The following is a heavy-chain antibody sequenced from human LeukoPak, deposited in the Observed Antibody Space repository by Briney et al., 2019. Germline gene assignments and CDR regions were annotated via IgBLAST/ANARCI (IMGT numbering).Heavy chain of an antibody. CDR2: ISGTGRTT. Sequence: GGSLRLSCAASGFTFSSYAMTWVRQAPGKGLEWVSSISGTGRTTYYADSVRGRFTISRDNSKNTLSLQMNSLRAEDTAVYYCAKDPNYYGSGTFDYWGQGTLVTVSS. J-gene: IGHJ4*02. CDR1: GFTFSSYA. D-gene: IGHD3-10*01. CDR3: AKDPNYYGSGTFDY. V-gene: IGHV3-23*01.